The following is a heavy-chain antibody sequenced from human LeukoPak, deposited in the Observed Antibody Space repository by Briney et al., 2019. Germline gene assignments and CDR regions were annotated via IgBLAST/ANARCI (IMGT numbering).Heavy chain of an antibody. CDR2: ISYDGSNK. CDR1: GFTFSSYA. D-gene: IGHD5-12*01. CDR3: ARDAGGGYDYYYYYYMDV. Sequence: GGSLRLSCAASGFTFSSYAMHWVRQAPGKGLEWVAVISYDGSNKYYADSVKGRFTISRDNFKNTLYLQMNSLRAEDTAVYYCARDAGGGYDYYYYYYMDVWGKGTTVTVSS. J-gene: IGHJ6*03. V-gene: IGHV3-30*04.